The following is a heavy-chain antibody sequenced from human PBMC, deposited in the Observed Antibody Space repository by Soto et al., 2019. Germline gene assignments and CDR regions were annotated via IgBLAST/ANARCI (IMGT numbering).Heavy chain of an antibody. CDR1: GFTFDDYA. CDR3: AKDIRGYSYRPPGHEGGYGMDV. CDR2: ISWNSGSI. D-gene: IGHD5-18*01. Sequence: PVGSLRLSCAASGFTFDDYAMHWVRQAPGKGLEWVSGISWNSGSIGYADSVKGRFTISRDNAKNSLYLQMNSLRAEDTALYYCAKDIRGYSYRPPGHEGGYGMDVWGQGTTVTVSS. J-gene: IGHJ6*02. V-gene: IGHV3-9*01.